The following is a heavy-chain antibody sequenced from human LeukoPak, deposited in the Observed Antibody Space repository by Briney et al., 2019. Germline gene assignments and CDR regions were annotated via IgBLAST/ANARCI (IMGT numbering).Heavy chain of an antibody. V-gene: IGHV3-21*01. Sequence: PGGSLRLSCAASGFTFSSYSMNWVRQAPGKGLEWVSSISSGSSFTYYADSVKGRFTISRDNAKNSLYLQMNSLRAEDTAVYYCARDQQWLVPDYWGQGTLVTVSS. CDR2: ISSGSSFT. D-gene: IGHD6-19*01. J-gene: IGHJ4*02. CDR1: GFTFSSYS. CDR3: ARDQQWLVPDY.